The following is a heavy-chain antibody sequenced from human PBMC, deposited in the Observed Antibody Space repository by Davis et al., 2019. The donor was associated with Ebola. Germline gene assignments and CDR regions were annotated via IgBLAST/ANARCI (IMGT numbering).Heavy chain of an antibody. Sequence: GESLKISCAASGFTFRRYAMNWVRQTPGKGLEWVSGISGVGYNTYYADSVKGRFTISRDNSKNTLYLQMNSLRADDTAVYYCATCGFCVSSSGIDYRGQGTLVTVSS. CDR1: GFTFRRYA. D-gene: IGHD3-22*01. CDR3: ATCGFCVSSSGIDY. V-gene: IGHV3-23*01. J-gene: IGHJ4*02. CDR2: ISGVGYNT.